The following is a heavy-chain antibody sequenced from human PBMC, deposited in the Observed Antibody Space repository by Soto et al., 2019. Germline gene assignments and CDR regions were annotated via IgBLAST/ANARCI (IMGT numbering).Heavy chain of an antibody. Sequence: QVQLVQSEPEVKKPGASVKVSCKTFGYTFYTYGISWVRQAPGQGLEWMGWINVYNGNTNYAQNVKGRVNLTTDTSTKTADMELRSLNSDDTAVYFCARGCYYGSGSYYIYFDFWGQGTLVTVSS. CDR1: GYTFYTYG. J-gene: IGHJ4*02. CDR2: INVYNGNT. CDR3: ARGCYYGSGSYYIYFDF. V-gene: IGHV1-18*01. D-gene: IGHD3-10*01.